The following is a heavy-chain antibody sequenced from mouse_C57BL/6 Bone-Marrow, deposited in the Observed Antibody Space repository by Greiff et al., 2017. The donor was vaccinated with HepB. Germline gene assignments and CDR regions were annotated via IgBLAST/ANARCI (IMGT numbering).Heavy chain of an antibody. D-gene: IGHD2-4*01. V-gene: IGHV1-55*01. CDR3: TYDYDPWFAY. Sequence: VQLQQPGAELVKPGASVKMSCKASGYTFTSYWITWVKQRPGQGLEWIGDIYPGSGSTNYNEKFKGKATLTADKSSSTAYMQLSSLTSEDSAVYFCTYDYDPWFAYWGQGTLVTVSA. CDR2: IYPGSGST. J-gene: IGHJ3*01. CDR1: GYTFTSYW.